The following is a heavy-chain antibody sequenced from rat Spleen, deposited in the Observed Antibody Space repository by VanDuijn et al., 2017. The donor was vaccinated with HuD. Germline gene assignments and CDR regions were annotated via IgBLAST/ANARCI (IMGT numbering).Heavy chain of an antibody. J-gene: IGHJ2*01. CDR1: GITFRNYG. V-gene: IGHV5-22*01. Sequence: EVELVESGGGLVQPGRSMKLSCAASGITFRNYGMAWVRQAPTKGLEWVASISYEGGSTYYGDSVKGRFTISRDNAKSTLYLQMNSLRSEDTATYYCARSVFDYWGQGVMVTVSS. CDR2: ISYEGGST. CDR3: ARSVFDY.